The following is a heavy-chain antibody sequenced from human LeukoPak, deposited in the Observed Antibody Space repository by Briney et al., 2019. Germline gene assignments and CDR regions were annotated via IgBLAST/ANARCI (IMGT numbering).Heavy chain of an antibody. CDR3: ARDRLWEGGYFDY. Sequence: ASVKVSCKASGGTFSSYAISWVRQAPGQGLEWMGRIIPIFGTANYAQKFQGRVTITTDESTSTAYMELSSLRSEDTAVYCCARDRLWEGGYFDYWGQGTLVTVSS. V-gene: IGHV1-69*05. CDR2: IIPIFGTA. J-gene: IGHJ4*02. CDR1: GGTFSSYA. D-gene: IGHD1-26*01.